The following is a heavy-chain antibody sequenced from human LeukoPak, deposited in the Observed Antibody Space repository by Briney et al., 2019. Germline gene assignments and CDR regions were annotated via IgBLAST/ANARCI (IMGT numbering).Heavy chain of an antibody. Sequence: SETLSLTCAVYGGSFSGYYWSWIRQPPGKGLEWIGEINHSGSTNYNPSLKSRVTISVDTSKNQFSLKLSSVTAADTAVYYCARHDVAGATTDYFQHWGQGTLVTVSS. CDR3: ARHDVAGATTDYFQH. CDR2: INHSGST. V-gene: IGHV4-34*01. J-gene: IGHJ1*01. D-gene: IGHD1-26*01. CDR1: GGSFSGYY.